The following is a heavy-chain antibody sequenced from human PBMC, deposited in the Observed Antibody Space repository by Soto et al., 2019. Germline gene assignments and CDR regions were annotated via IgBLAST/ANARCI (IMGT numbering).Heavy chain of an antibody. CDR1: GFSLTTTGMC. CDR2: IDWHDDK. D-gene: IGHD6-13*01. V-gene: IGHV2-70*01. Sequence: SGPTLVNPTQTLSLTCTSSGFSLTTTGMCVSWIRQPPGKAREWLALIDWHDDKYYSPALKTRLTISKDTSKNQVVLTMTNMDPVDTATYYCARVAAAGAYYYYVMDVWGQGATVTVS. J-gene: IGHJ6*01. CDR3: ARVAAAGAYYYYVMDV.